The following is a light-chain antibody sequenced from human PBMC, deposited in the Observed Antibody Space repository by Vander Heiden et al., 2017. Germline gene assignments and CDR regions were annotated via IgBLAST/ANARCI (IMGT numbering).Light chain of an antibody. J-gene: IGKJ4*01. CDR1: QSVSSY. V-gene: IGKV3-11*01. CDR2: DAS. CDR3: QQRSNWQYLT. Sequence: EIVLTQSPATLSLSPGERATLSCRASQSVSSYLAWYQQKPGQAPRLLIYDASNRDTGIPARFSGSGSGKNFTLTISSREPEDFAVYYCQQRSNWQYLTFGGGTKVEIK.